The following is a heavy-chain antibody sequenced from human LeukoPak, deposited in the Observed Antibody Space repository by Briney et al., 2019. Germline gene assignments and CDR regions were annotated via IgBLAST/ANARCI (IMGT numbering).Heavy chain of an antibody. CDR1: GYSFTTYW. J-gene: IGHJ4*02. CDR2: IYPGDSET. V-gene: IGHV5-51*01. D-gene: IGHD2-2*01. CDR3: ARRYCSSTSCHLDY. Sequence: PGESLKISCKGSGYSFTTYWIGWVRQMPGKGLEWRGIIYPGDSETRYSPSFQGQVTISADRSISTAYLQWSSLKASDTAIYYCARRYCSSTSCHLDYWGQGTLVTVSS.